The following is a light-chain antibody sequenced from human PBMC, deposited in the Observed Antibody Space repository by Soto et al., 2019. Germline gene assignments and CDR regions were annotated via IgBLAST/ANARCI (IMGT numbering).Light chain of an antibody. CDR2: GAS. Sequence: ESVLTQSPDTVSLSPGEIATLSCRASQSVGNSWLAWYQQKPGQAPRLLIYGASRRAAGISDRFSGSGSGTVFTLTINRLEPEAFAVYYCQQDGSSVTFGGGTKVAIK. V-gene: IGKV3-20*01. CDR1: QSVGNSW. CDR3: QQDGSSVT. J-gene: IGKJ4*01.